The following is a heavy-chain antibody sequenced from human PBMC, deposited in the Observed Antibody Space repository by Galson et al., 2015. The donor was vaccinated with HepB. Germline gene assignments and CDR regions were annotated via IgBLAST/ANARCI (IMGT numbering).Heavy chain of an antibody. CDR1: GFTFSSYS. J-gene: IGHJ4*02. Sequence: SLRLSCAASGFTFSSYSMNWVRQAPGKGLEWVSSISSSSSYIYYADSVKGRFTISRDNAKNSLYLQMNSLRAEDTAVYYCGRDFRALPTNIDYWGQGTLVTVSS. CDR2: ISSSSSYI. V-gene: IGHV3-21*01. D-gene: IGHD3-10*01. CDR3: GRDFRALPTNIDY.